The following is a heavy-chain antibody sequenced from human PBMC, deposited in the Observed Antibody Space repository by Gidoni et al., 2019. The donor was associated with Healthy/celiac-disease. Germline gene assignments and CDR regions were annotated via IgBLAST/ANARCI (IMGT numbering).Heavy chain of an antibody. V-gene: IGHV4-39*07. CDR3: ARDGVVVAATPVEAIDY. D-gene: IGHD2-15*01. J-gene: IGHJ4*02. Sequence: QLQLQESGPGLVKPSETLSLTCTVSGGSISSSSYYWGWIRQPPGKGLEWIGSIYYSGSTYYNPSLKSRVTISVDTSKNQFSLKLSSVTAADTAVYYCARDGVVVAATPVEAIDYWGQGTLVTVSS. CDR2: IYYSGST. CDR1: GGSISSSSYY.